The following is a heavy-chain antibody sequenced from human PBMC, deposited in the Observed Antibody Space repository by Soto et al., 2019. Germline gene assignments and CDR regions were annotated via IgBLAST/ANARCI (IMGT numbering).Heavy chain of an antibody. CDR1: GGSISSYY. CDR2: IYYGGST. V-gene: IGHV4-59*01. Sequence: QVQLQESGPGLVKPSETLSLTCTVSGGSISSYYWSWIRQPPGKGLEWIGYIYYGGSTNYNPSLKSRVTISVDTSKNQFSLKLSSVTAADTAVYYCARSDGRYWGQGTLVTVSS. J-gene: IGHJ4*02. CDR3: ARSDGRY.